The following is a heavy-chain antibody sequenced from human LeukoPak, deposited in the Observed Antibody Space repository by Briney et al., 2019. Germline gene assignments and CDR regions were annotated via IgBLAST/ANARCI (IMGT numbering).Heavy chain of an antibody. CDR2: ISSSSSYI. Sequence: PGGSLRLSCAASGFTFSSYSMNWVRQAPGKGLEWVSSISSSSSYIYYADSVKGRFTISRDNAKNSLYLQMNSLRAEDTAVYYCARAHCSSTSCYGLLPDAFDIWGQGTMVTVSS. CDR3: ARAHCSSTSCYGLLPDAFDI. J-gene: IGHJ3*02. CDR1: GFTFSSYS. V-gene: IGHV3-21*01. D-gene: IGHD2-2*01.